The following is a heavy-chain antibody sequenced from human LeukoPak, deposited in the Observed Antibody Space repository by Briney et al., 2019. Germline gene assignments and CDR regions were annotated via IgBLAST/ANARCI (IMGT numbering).Heavy chain of an antibody. CDR2: INHSGST. CDR1: GGSFSGYY. CDR3: ARAGFGPDYYYYGMDV. J-gene: IGHJ6*02. D-gene: IGHD3-16*01. Sequence: PSETLSLTRAVYGGSFSGYYWSWIRQPPGKGLEWIGEINHSGSTNYNPSLKSRVTISVDTSKNQFSLKLSSVTAADTAVYYCARAGFGPDYYYYGMDVWGQGTTVTVSS. V-gene: IGHV4-34*01.